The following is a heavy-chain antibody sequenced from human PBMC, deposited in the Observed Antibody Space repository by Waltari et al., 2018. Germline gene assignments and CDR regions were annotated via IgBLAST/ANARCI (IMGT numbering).Heavy chain of an antibody. D-gene: IGHD3-22*01. Sequence: QVQLVQSGAEVKKPGSSVKVSCKASGGTFSSYAISWVRQAPGQGLEWMGGIIPMCGKANYAQKCQGGVTITADESTRTAYMELSSLRSEDTAVYYCATGHYDSSGYLGAFDIWGQGTMVTVSS. CDR2: IIPMCGKA. CDR3: ATGHYDSSGYLGAFDI. CDR1: GGTFSSYA. V-gene: IGHV1-69*01. J-gene: IGHJ3*02.